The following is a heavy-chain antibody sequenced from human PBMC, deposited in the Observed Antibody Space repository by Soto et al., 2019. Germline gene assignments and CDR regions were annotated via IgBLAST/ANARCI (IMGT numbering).Heavy chain of an antibody. V-gene: IGHV3-7*05. D-gene: IGHD3-3*01. J-gene: IGHJ4*02. CDR3: ARDYRVYYDFWSGYHNVVYFDY. CDR1: GFTFSSYW. Sequence: SLRLSCAASGFTFSSYWMSWVRQAPGKGLEWVANIKQDGSEKYYVDSVKGRFTISRDNAKNSLYLQMNSLRAEDTAVYYCARDYRVYYDFWSGYHNVVYFDYWGQGTLVTVSS. CDR2: IKQDGSEK.